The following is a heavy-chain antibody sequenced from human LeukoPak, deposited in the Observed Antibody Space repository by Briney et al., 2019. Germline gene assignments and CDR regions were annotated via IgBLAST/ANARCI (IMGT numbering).Heavy chain of an antibody. Sequence: SETLSLTCAVYGGSFSGYYWSWIRQPAGKGLEWIGRIYTSGSTNYNPSLKSRVTMSVDTSKNQFSLKLSSVTAADTAVYYCARDLDVGYFDYWGQGTLVTVSS. CDR3: ARDLDVGYFDY. CDR2: IYTSGST. D-gene: IGHD1-26*01. V-gene: IGHV4-4*07. J-gene: IGHJ4*02. CDR1: GGSFSGYY.